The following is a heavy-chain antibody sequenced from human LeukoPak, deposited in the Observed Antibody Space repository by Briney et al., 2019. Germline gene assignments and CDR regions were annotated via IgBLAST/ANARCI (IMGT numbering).Heavy chain of an antibody. J-gene: IGHJ6*03. D-gene: IGHD6-13*01. Sequence: ASVKVSCTASGCTFSSYAISWVRQAPGQGLEWMGGIIPIFGTANYAHKFQGRVTITADKPTSTAYMELSSLRSEDTAVYYCASRIAAAGDYYYYYMDVWGKETTVTVSS. CDR2: IIPIFGTA. CDR1: GCTFSSYA. CDR3: ASRIAAAGDYYYYYMDV. V-gene: IGHV1-69*06.